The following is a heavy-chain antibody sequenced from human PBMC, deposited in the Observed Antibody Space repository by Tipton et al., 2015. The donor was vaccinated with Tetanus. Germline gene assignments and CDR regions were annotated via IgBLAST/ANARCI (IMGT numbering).Heavy chain of an antibody. J-gene: IGHJ4*02. V-gene: IGHV3-33*01. CDR3: AREADCSGGSCFSGDFDN. CDR2: SWYDGTDK. D-gene: IGHD2-15*01. CDR1: GFIFSSCG. Sequence: SLRLSCAASGFIFSSCGIHWVRQAPGKGLEWVAVSWYDGTDKYYADSVKGRFTISRDNSKNTLYLQMNSLRVEDTAVYYCAREADCSGGSCFSGDFDNWGQGTQVTVSS.